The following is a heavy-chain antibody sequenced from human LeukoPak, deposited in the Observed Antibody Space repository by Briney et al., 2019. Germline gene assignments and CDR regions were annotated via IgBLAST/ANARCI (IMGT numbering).Heavy chain of an antibody. CDR3: ARGDSSDMQYFFSY. V-gene: IGHV4-59*01. CDR1: GGSSSTYY. CDR2: IYYSGSI. Sequence: SETLSLTCTVSGGSSSTYYWSWIRQPPGKELEWIGYIYYSGSINYNPSLKGRVTISLDTSKNQFSLKLSSVTAADTAVYYCARGDSSDMQYFFSYCGPGTLVTVSS. D-gene: IGHD6-19*01. J-gene: IGHJ4*02.